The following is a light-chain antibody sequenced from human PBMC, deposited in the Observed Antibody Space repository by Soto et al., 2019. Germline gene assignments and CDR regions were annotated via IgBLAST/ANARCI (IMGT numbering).Light chain of an antibody. Sequence: DIVMTQTPLSLSVTPGQPASISCKSSQSLLHTNGKTYFYWFLQKPGQPPQLLIYEVSNRFSEVPDRFSGSGSGTDFTLQISRVESEDVGVYYCMQSVQVPYTFGQGTKLEIK. CDR1: QSLLHTNGKTY. CDR3: MQSVQVPYT. V-gene: IGKV2D-29*01. J-gene: IGKJ2*01. CDR2: EVS.